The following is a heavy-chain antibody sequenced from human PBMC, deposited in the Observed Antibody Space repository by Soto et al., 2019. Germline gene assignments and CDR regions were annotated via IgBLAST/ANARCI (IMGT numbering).Heavy chain of an antibody. D-gene: IGHD4-17*01. CDR1: GFGFGDYE. J-gene: IGHJ6*02. V-gene: IGHV3-49*03. CDR2: IRSIDRGGAT. CDR3: GRLPRVGPPIGLNYYGVDV. Sequence: GGSLRLSCTASGFGFGDYEMNWFRQAPGRGLEWLCFIRSIDRGGATLSAACLVIRFSMSLDDFKSLAFLQLSGLNTEDTDVKYCGRLPRVGPPIGLNYYGVDVWGQGTAVT.